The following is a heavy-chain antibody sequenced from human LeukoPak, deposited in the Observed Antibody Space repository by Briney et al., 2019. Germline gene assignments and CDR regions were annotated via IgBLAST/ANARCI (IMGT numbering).Heavy chain of an antibody. CDR1: GFTFSRFG. D-gene: IGHD3-3*01. V-gene: IGHV4-34*01. CDR3: ARGTQYYDFWSGSPSFDY. J-gene: IGHJ4*02. Sequence: GSLRLSCAASGFTFSRFGMHWVRQAPGKGLEWIGEINHSGSTNYNPSLKSRVTISVDTSKNQFSLKLSSVTAADTAVYYCARGTQYYDFWSGSPSFDYWGQGTLVTVSS. CDR2: INHSGST.